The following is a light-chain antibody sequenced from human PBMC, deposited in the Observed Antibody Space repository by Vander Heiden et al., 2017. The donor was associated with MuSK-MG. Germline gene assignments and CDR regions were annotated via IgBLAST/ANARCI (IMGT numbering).Light chain of an antibody. CDR3: QRYDTSPIYT. V-gene: IGKV3-20*01. J-gene: IGKJ2*01. CDR2: GGS. CDR1: QSVRSTY. Sequence: ENVLTQSPGTLSLSPGERATLSCRASQSVRSTYLAWYNQKPGQPPRLLIYGGSNRAPGIPDRFSGSGSGTDFTLTISRLEPEDFAVYYCQRYDTSPIYTFGQWTNLEI.